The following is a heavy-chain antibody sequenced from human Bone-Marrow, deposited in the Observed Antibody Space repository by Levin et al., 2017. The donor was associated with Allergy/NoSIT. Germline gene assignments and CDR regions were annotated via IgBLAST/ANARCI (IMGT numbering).Heavy chain of an antibody. CDR3: ARHTPAGTIGDAFDI. CDR2: IYPGDSDT. J-gene: IGHJ3*02. Sequence: GESLKISCKGSGYSFTSYWIGWVRQMPGKGLEWMGIIYPGDSDTRYSPSFQGQVTISADKSISTAYLQWSSLKASDTAMYYCARHTPAGTIGDAFDIWGQGTMVTVSS. D-gene: IGHD6-13*01. V-gene: IGHV5-51*01. CDR1: GYSFTSYW.